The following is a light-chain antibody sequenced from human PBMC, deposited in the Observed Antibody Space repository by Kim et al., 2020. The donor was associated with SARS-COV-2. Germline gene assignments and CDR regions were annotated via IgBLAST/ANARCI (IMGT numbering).Light chain of an antibody. Sequence: PGGPVTRPPGSSTAAIAGVTYSIGFEQKPGQAPRTLIYDTSNKNSWTPARFSGSLIGGKAALTLAGAQPEDEADYYCLLYYGGARVFGGGTQLTVL. CDR2: DTS. J-gene: IGLJ2*01. CDR3: LLYYGGARV. V-gene: IGLV7-46*01. CDR1: TAAIAGVTY.